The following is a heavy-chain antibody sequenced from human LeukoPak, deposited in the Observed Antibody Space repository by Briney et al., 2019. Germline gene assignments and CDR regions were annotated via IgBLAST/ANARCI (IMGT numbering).Heavy chain of an antibody. V-gene: IGHV1-46*01. J-gene: IGHJ4*02. CDR2: INPTGGST. Sequence: GASVKVSCKASRYTFTNYYMHWVRQAPGQGLEWIGIINPTGGSTRYAQKFQDRFTMTRDTSTSTVYMELSSLRSEDTAMYYCARTPLAGTGYFDYWGQGTLVTVSS. D-gene: IGHD6-19*01. CDR1: RYTFTNYY. CDR3: ARTPLAGTGYFDY.